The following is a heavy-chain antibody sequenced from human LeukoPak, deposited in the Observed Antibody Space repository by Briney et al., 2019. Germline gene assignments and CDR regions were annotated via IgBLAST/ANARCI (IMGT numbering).Heavy chain of an antibody. D-gene: IGHD3-10*01. CDR1: VLRFHLYA. Sequence: GRCLRLSRAASVLRFHLYAMHCVRQAPGRGLEWVALIWLDGRHKFYSNSVRGQFTISRNNSKNTVYLQMNNLRPDDSAVYYCAREIFGSGSCPDFWGQGTLVTVSS. V-gene: IGHV3-33*01. CDR2: IWLDGRHK. CDR3: AREIFGSGSCPDF. J-gene: IGHJ4*02.